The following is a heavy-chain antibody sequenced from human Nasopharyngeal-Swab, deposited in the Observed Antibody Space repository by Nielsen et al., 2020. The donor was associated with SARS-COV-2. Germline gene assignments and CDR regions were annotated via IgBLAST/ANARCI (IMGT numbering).Heavy chain of an antibody. D-gene: IGHD3-10*01. V-gene: IGHV3-53*01. CDR3: AREYRNRG. CDR1: GFSFNNYG. CDR2: IYSGGST. J-gene: IGHJ4*02. Sequence: GESLKISCVASGFSFNNYGMHWVRQAPGKGLEWVSVIYSGGSTYYADSVKCRFTISRDNSKNTLYLQMNSLRAEDTAVYYCAREYRNRGWGQGTLVTVSS.